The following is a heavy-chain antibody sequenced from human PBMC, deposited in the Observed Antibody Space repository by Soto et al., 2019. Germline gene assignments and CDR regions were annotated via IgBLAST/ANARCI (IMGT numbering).Heavy chain of an antibody. J-gene: IGHJ4*02. CDR1: GGSFSGYY. CDR2: INHSGST. D-gene: IGHD4-17*01. V-gene: IGHV4-34*01. Sequence: PSETLSLTCAVYGGSFSGYYWSWIRQPPGKGLEWIGEINHSGSTNYNPSLKSRVTISVDRSKNQFSLKLSSVTAADTAVYYCARDRQDYGDYAYDYWGQGTLVTVSS. CDR3: ARDRQDYGDYAYDY.